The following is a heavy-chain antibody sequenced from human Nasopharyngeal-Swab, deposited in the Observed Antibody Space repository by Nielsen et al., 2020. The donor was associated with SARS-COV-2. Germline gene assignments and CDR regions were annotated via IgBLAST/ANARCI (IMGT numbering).Heavy chain of an antibody. CDR3: ASSPGIAAPTGMDV. CDR1: GFTFSSYA. CDR2: ISYDGSNK. D-gene: IGHD6-13*01. V-gene: IGHV3-30*04. Sequence: GGSLRLSCAASGFTFSSYAMHWVRQAPGKGLEWVAVISYDGSNKYYADSVKGRFTISRDNSKNTPYLQMNSLRAEDTAVYYCASSPGIAAPTGMDVWGQGTTVTVSS. J-gene: IGHJ6*02.